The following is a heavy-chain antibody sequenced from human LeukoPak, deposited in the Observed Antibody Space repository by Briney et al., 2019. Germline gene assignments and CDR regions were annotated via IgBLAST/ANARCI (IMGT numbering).Heavy chain of an antibody. V-gene: IGHV3-20*04. D-gene: IGHD3-10*01. CDR3: AREPHYYSYDAFDI. Sequence: GGSLRLSCAASGFTFSSYSMSWVRQAPGKGLEWVSGINWNGGSTGHADSVKGRFTISRGNAKNSLYLQMNSLRAEDTALYYCAREPHYYSYDAFDIWGQGTMVTVSS. J-gene: IGHJ3*02. CDR2: INWNGGST. CDR1: GFTFSSYS.